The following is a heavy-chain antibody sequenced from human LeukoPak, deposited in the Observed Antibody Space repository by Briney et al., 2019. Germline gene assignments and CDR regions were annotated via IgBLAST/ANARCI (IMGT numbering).Heavy chain of an antibody. CDR2: IYYSGSH. CDR3: ARARGGIAAAGAQIDY. Sequence: PSETLSLTCTVYGVSISSYYWRWLRQPQGRGREGVGYIYYSGSHNYNPSLKSRVTISVDPSKNQFSLKLSSVPAADTAVYYCARARGGIAAAGAQIDYWGQGTLVTLSS. V-gene: IGHV4-59*01. J-gene: IGHJ4*02. D-gene: IGHD6-13*01. CDR1: GVSISSYY.